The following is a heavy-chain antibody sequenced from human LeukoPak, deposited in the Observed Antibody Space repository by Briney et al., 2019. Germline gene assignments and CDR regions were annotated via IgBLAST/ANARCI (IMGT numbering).Heavy chain of an antibody. CDR2: IYYGGGA. CDR1: GDSLRKSTFY. Sequence: SETLSPTCTVSGDSLRKSTFYWVWIRQPPGKGLEWIGSIYYGGGADYNPSLQSRVTISVDTSKNEFSLKVKSVTAADTAVYFCARTHCEGDCFSAIRYWGQGTPVTVSS. CDR3: ARTHCEGDCFSAIRY. D-gene: IGHD2-21*02. J-gene: IGHJ4*02. V-gene: IGHV4-39*07.